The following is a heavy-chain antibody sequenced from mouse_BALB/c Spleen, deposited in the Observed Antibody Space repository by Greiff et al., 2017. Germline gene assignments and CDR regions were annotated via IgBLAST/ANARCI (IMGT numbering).Heavy chain of an antibody. Sequence: EVQRVESGPGLVKPSQSLSLTCTVTGYSITSDYAWNWIRQFPGNKLEWMGYISYSGSTSYNPSLKSRISITRDTSKNQFFLQLNSVTTEDTATYYCAREGYDYVAYWGQGTLVTVSA. CDR3: AREGYDYVAY. V-gene: IGHV3-2*02. D-gene: IGHD2-4*01. CDR1: GYSITSDYA. J-gene: IGHJ3*01. CDR2: ISYSGST.